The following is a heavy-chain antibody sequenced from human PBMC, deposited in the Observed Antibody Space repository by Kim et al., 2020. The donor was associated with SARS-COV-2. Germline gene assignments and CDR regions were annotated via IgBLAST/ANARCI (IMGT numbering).Heavy chain of an antibody. V-gene: IGHV3-21*04. CDR3: ARDKPYGGFDY. Sequence: GGSLRLSCAASGFTFSSYSMNWVRQAPGKGLEWVSSISSSSSYIYYADSVKGRFTISRDNAKNSLSLQMNSLRAEDTAVYYCARDKPYGGFDYWGQGTLGTVSS. CDR1: GFTFSSYS. CDR2: ISSSSSYI. J-gene: IGHJ4*02. D-gene: IGHD3-10*01.